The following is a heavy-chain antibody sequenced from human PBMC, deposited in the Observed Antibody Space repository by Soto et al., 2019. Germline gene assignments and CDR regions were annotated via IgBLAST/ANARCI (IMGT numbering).Heavy chain of an antibody. CDR3: ARAYYYDTHNRPLYGMDV. D-gene: IGHD3-22*01. CDR1: GFTFSSYG. Sequence: PGGSLRLSCAASGFTFSSYGMHWVRQAPGKGLEWAAVISYDGSNKYYADSVKGRFTISRDNSKNTLYLQMNSLRAEDTAVYYCARAYYYDTHNRPLYGMDVWGQGTTVTVSS. CDR2: ISYDGSNK. V-gene: IGHV3-30*03. J-gene: IGHJ6*02.